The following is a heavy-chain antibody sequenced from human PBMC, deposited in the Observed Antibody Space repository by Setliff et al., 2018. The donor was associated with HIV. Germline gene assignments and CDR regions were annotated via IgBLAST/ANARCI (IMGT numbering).Heavy chain of an antibody. J-gene: IGHJ5*02. CDR1: GVSINRTDHY. Sequence: PSETLSLTCSVSGVSINRTDHYWGWIRQSPGRRLGWIGSVSQSGSTYYNPSLKSRITISVDRSKNLFSLKLISVTAADQGVYYCARVPVAGADWFDPWGLGTLVTVS. V-gene: IGHV4-39*01. CDR3: ARVPVAGADWFDP. D-gene: IGHD2-21*01. CDR2: VSQSGST.